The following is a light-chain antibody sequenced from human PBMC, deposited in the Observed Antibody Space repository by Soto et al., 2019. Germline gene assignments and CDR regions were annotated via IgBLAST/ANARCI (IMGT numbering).Light chain of an antibody. CDR1: SSNIGGNT. CDR3: AAWDASLNGYV. Sequence: QSALTQPPSASGTPGHRVTISCSTSSSNIGGNTVNWYQQVPGAAPKLLIYSYDQRPSGVPDRFSGSKSGTSASLAISGLQSEDEADYYCAAWDASLNGYVFGTGTKVTVL. J-gene: IGLJ1*01. CDR2: SYD. V-gene: IGLV1-44*01.